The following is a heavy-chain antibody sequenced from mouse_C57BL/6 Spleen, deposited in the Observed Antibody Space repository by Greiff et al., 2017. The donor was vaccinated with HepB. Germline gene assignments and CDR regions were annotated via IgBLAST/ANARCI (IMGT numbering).Heavy chain of an antibody. D-gene: IGHD1-1*01. CDR1: GYTFTSYW. V-gene: IGHV1-7*01. J-gene: IGHJ1*03. CDR3: ASGGSYWYFDV. CDR2: INPSSGYT. Sequence: VQRVESGAELAKPGASVKLSCKASGYTFTSYWMHWVKQRPGQGLEWIGYINPSSGYTKYNQKFKDKATLTADKSSSTAYMQLSSLTYEDSAVYYCASGGSYWYFDVWGTGTTVTVSS.